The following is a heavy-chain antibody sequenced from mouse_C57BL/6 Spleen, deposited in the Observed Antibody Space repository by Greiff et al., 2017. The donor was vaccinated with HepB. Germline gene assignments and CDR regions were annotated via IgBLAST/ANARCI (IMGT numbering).Heavy chain of an antibody. CDR1: GFTFSSYA. CDR3: AREDGSILYAMDY. V-gene: IGHV5-4*01. CDR2: ISDGGSYT. Sequence: VQGVESGGGLVKPGGSLKLSCAASGFTFSSYAMSWVRQTPEKRLEWVATISDGGSYTYYPDNVKGRFTISRDNAKNNLYLQMSHLKSEDTAMYYCAREDGSILYAMDYWGQGTSVTVSS. J-gene: IGHJ4*01. D-gene: IGHD1-1*01.